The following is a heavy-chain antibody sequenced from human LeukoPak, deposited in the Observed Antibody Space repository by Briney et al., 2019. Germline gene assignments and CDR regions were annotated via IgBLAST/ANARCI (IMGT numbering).Heavy chain of an antibody. V-gene: IGHV1-46*01. CDR1: GYTFTSYY. D-gene: IGHD6-13*01. CDR2: INPSGGST. CDR3: ARDWYGSWYGYFQH. Sequence: GASVKVSCKASGYTFTSYYMHWVRQAPGQGLEWMGIINPSGGSTSYAQKFQGRVTMTTDTSTSTAYMELRSLRADDTAVYYCARDWYGSWYGYFQHWGQGTLVTVSS. J-gene: IGHJ1*01.